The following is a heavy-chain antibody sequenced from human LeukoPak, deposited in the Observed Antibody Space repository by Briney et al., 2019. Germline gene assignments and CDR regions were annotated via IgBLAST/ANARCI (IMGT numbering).Heavy chain of an antibody. CDR3: ARGQYYYGSGSSRAFDI. CDR1: GYTFTNYD. CDR2: ISAYNGNT. D-gene: IGHD3-10*01. J-gene: IGHJ3*02. V-gene: IGHV1-18*01. Sequence: SVKVSCKASGYTFTNYDINWVRQATGQGLEWMGWISAYNGNTNYAQKLQGRVTMTTDTSTSTAYMELRSLRSDDTAVYYCARGQYYYGSGSSRAFDIWGQGTMVTVSS.